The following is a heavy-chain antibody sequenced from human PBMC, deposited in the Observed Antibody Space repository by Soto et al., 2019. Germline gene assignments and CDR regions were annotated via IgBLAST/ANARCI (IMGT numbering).Heavy chain of an antibody. Sequence: SETLSLTCTVSGGSISSSSYYWGWIRQPPGKGLEWIGSIYYSGSTYYNPSLKSRVTISVDTSKNQFSLKLSSVTAADTAVYYCARHDDFWSGYPPEYYYYYMDVWGKGTTVTVSS. V-gene: IGHV4-39*01. CDR3: ARHDDFWSGYPPEYYYYYMDV. J-gene: IGHJ6*03. CDR2: IYYSGST. CDR1: GGSISSSSYY. D-gene: IGHD3-3*01.